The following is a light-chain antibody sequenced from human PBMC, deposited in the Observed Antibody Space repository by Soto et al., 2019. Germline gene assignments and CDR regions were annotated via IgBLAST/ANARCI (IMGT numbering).Light chain of an antibody. Sequence: DIQMTQSPSSLSASVGDRVTITCRASEGISSYLNWYQLKPGKAPKLLIYDASNLQSGVPSRFSGTGSGTEFTLTISSLQPDDFATYYCQQYNSYSPWTFGQGTKVHIK. CDR1: EGISSY. V-gene: IGKV1-5*01. J-gene: IGKJ1*01. CDR3: QQYNSYSPWT. CDR2: DAS.